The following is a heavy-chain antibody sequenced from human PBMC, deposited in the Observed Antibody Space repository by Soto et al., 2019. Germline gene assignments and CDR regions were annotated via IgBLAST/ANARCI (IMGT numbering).Heavy chain of an antibody. V-gene: IGHV1-3*01. CDR3: ARGYCSSTSCQYYFDF. D-gene: IGHD2-2*01. J-gene: IGHJ4*02. CDR1: GYTFTGYA. CDR2: INGGNGDT. Sequence: GASVKVSCKASGYTFTGYAIPWVRQAPGQRHEWMVCINGGNGDTKYSQKFQGRVTITRDTSASTAYMELTSLGSEDTAVYHCARGYCSSTSCQYYFDFWGQGTLVTVSS.